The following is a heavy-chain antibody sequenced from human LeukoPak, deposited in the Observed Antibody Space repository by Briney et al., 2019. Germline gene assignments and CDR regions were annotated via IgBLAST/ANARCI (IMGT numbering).Heavy chain of an antibody. Sequence: GGSLRLSCAASGFTFSDYYMSWIRQALGKGLEWVSYISSSGSTIYYADSVKGRFTISRDNAKNSLYLQMNSLRAEDTAVYYYSCRSSGSYSSDYWGQGTLVTVSS. D-gene: IGHD3-10*01. V-gene: IGHV3-11*04. CDR1: GFTFSDYY. J-gene: IGHJ4*02. CDR3: SCRSSGSYSSDY. CDR2: ISSSGSTI.